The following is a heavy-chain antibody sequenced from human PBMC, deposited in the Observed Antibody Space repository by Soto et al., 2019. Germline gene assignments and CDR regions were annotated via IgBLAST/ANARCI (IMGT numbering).Heavy chain of an antibody. Sequence: SETLSLTCAVYGGSFNGYYWSWIRQPPGKGLEWIGEINHSGSTNYNPSLKSRVTISVDTSKNQFSLKLSSVTAADTAVYYWARGREVPAPILDYLGQGTLVTGSS. D-gene: IGHD2-2*01. CDR3: ARGREVPAPILDY. CDR1: GGSFNGYY. CDR2: INHSGST. J-gene: IGHJ4*02. V-gene: IGHV4-34*01.